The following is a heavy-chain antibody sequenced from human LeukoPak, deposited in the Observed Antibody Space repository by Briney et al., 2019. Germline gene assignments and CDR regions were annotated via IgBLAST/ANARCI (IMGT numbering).Heavy chain of an antibody. V-gene: IGHV1-24*01. Sequence: ASVKVSCKVSGYTLTELSMHWVRQAPGKGLGWMGGFDPEDGETIYAQKFQGRVTMTEDTSTDTAYMELSSLRSEDTAVYYCATGYYDSSGNRGNWFDPWGQGTLVTVSS. CDR3: ATGYYDSSGNRGNWFDP. CDR1: GYTLTELS. D-gene: IGHD3-22*01. J-gene: IGHJ5*02. CDR2: FDPEDGET.